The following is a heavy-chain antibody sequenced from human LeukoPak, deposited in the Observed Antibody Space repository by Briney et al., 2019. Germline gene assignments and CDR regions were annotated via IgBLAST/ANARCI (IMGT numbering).Heavy chain of an antibody. J-gene: IGHJ4*02. CDR1: GFTFSTYG. D-gene: IGHD3-9*01. CDR2: ISHDGNNK. CDR3: AETGPTDF. V-gene: IGHV3-30*03. Sequence: GRSLRLSCAASGFTFSTYGMHWVRQAPGKGLEWVAAISHDGNNKHYADSVKGRFTISRDNSKNTLYLQMNSLRADDTALYYCAETGPTDFWGQGTLVTVSS.